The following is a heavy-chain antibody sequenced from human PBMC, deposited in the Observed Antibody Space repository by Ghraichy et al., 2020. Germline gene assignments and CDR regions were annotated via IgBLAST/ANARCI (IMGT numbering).Heavy chain of an antibody. J-gene: IGHJ4*02. V-gene: IGHV1-18*01. CDR1: GYTFTSYG. CDR2: ISAYNGNT. D-gene: IGHD2-2*01. Sequence: ASVKVSCKASGYTFTSYGISWVRQAPGQGLEWMGWISAYNGNTNYAQKLQGRVTMTTDTSTSIAYMELRSLRSDDTAVYYCARVYCSSTSCYERSYYFDYWGQGTLVTVSS. CDR3: ARVYCSSTSCYERSYYFDY.